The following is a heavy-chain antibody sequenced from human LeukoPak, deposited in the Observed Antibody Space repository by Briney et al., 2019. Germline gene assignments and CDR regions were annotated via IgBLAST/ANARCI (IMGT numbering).Heavy chain of an antibody. CDR3: ARGRNRIVVVPAAFDY. J-gene: IGHJ4*02. D-gene: IGHD2-2*01. V-gene: IGHV4-34*01. CDR2: INHSGST. CDR1: GGSFSGYY. Sequence: SETLSLTCAVYGGSFSGYYWSWIRQPPGKGLEWIGEINHSGSTNYNPSLKSRVTISVDTSKNQFSLKLSSVTAADTAVYYCARGRNRIVVVPAAFDYWGQGTLVTVSS.